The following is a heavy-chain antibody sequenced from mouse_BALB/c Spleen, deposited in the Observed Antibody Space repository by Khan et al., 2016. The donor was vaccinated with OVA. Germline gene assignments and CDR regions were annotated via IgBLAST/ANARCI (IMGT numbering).Heavy chain of an antibody. J-gene: IGHJ4*01. CDR3: AGAYYGNYREAMDY. D-gene: IGHD2-10*01. V-gene: IGHV2-6-7*01. CDR2: IWGDGST. Sequence: VQLVESGPGLVAPSQSLSITCTVSGFSLTGYGVNWVRQPPGKGLEWLGMIWGDGSTVYNSALKSRLSISSENTTSHVFLLLNSLLTDDTARYYYAGAYYGNYREAMDYWGQGTSVTVSS. CDR1: GFSLTGYG.